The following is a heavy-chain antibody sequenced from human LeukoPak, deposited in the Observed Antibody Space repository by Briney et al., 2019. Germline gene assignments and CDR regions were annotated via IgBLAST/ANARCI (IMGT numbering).Heavy chain of an antibody. Sequence: ASVKVSCKASGYTFAGYYMHWVRQAPGQRLEWMGWINPNSGGTNYAQKFQGRVTMTRDTSISTAYMELSRLRSDDTAVYYCARELLVGATGVSDYWGQGTLVTVSS. D-gene: IGHD1-26*01. CDR3: ARELLVGATGVSDY. V-gene: IGHV1-2*02. J-gene: IGHJ4*02. CDR2: INPNSGGT. CDR1: GYTFAGYY.